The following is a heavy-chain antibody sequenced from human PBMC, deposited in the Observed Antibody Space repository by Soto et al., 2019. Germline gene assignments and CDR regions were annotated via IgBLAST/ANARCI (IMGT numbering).Heavy chain of an antibody. J-gene: IGHJ4*02. CDR2: IYYTGST. CDR3: ANRHTSGWYSL. V-gene: IGHV4-39*01. CDR1: GGSISSSSFY. Sequence: SETLSLTCTVSGGSISSSSFYWDWIRQPPGKGLDWIGSIYYTGSTNYNPSLKSRITISVDTSKNQFSLNLSSVTAADTAVYYCANRHTSGWYSLWGQGTLVTVS. D-gene: IGHD6-19*01.